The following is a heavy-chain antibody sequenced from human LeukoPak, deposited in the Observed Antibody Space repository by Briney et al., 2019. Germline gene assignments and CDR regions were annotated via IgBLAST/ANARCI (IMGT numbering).Heavy chain of an antibody. Sequence: SETLSLTCAVYGGSFSGYYWSWIRQPPGKGLEWIGEINHSGSTNYNPSRKSRVTISVDTSKNQFSLKLSSATAADTAVYYCASHVVYYYDSSGYYGRRGSGFDPWGQGTLVTVSS. J-gene: IGHJ5*02. CDR1: GGSFSGYY. CDR2: INHSGST. V-gene: IGHV4-34*01. D-gene: IGHD3-22*01. CDR3: ASHVVYYYDSSGYYGRRGSGFDP.